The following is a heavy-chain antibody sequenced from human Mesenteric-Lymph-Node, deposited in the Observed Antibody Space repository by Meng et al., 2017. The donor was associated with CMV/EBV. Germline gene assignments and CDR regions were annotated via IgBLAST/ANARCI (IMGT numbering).Heavy chain of an antibody. V-gene: IGHV3-53*01. CDR2: IYNDGAT. J-gene: IGHJ4*02. CDR1: GFTVGTHY. CDR3: AKDSHTRVRASD. Sequence: GESLKISCSASGFTVGTHYMNWVRQAPGKGLEWVSIIYNDGATYYADSVKGRFTISRDNSKSTLYLQMNSLRVEDTAVYFCAKDSHTRVRASDWGQGTLVTVSS.